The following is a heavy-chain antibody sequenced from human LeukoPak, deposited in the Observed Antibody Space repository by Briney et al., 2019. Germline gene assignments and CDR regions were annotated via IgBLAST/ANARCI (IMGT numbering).Heavy chain of an antibody. CDR1: GGSSSGYY. CDR3: ARGRVSGGNGNNWFDP. D-gene: IGHD2-15*01. CDR2: INHSGST. J-gene: IGHJ5*02. V-gene: IGHV4-34*01. Sequence: SETLSLTCAVYGGSSSGYYWSWIRQPPGKGLEWIGEINHSGSTNYNPSLKSRVTISVDTSKNQFSLKLSSVTAADTAVYYCARGRVSGGNGNNWFDPWGQGTLVTVSS.